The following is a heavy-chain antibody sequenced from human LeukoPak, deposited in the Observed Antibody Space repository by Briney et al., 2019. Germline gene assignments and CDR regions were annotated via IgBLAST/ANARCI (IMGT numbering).Heavy chain of an antibody. CDR3: AMCGSSSWYRRYYYGMDV. CDR1: GFTFSSYA. V-gene: IGHV3-30*04. Sequence: PGRSLRLSRAASGFTFSSYAMHWVRQAPAKGLEWAAVISYDGSNKYYADSVKGRFTISRNNCKNTLYLQMNSLRAEDTAVYYCAMCGSSSWYRRYYYGMDVWGKGDTVTVSS. CDR2: ISYDGSNK. D-gene: IGHD6-13*01. J-gene: IGHJ6*04.